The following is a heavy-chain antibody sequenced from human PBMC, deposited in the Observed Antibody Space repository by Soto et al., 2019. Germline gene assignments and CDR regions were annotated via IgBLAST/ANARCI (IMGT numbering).Heavy chain of an antibody. CDR3: ARDSGYCSDDSCYYEYNWFDP. D-gene: IGHD2-15*01. CDR1: GGSISRYY. Sequence: PSETLSLTCTVSGGSISRYYWSWIRQPAGKGLEWIGRIYTSGSTNYKPSLMRRVSMSVDTSKNQFSLKLSSVTAADTAVYYCARDSGYCSDDSCYYEYNWFDPWGQGTLVTVSS. J-gene: IGHJ5*02. CDR2: IYTSGST. V-gene: IGHV4-4*07.